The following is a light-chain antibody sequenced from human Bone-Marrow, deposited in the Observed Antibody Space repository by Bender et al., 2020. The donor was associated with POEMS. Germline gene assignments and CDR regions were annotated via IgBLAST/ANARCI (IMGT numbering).Light chain of an antibody. CDR1: DIGSKS. CDR2: DNS. Sequence: SYVLTQPLSVSVAPGQTARITCGGSDIGSKSVHWYQQKPGQAPVLVVYDNSDGPSGSPERFSGSKSGSTATLAITRVAEGDEADYYCQAWDDNRESVVFGPGTTLTVL. V-gene: IGLV3-21*02. CDR3: QAWDDNRESVV. J-gene: IGLJ1*01.